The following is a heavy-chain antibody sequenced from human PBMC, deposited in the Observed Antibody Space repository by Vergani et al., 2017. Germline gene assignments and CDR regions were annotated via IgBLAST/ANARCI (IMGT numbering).Heavy chain of an antibody. J-gene: IGHJ5*02. Sequence: VQLVESGGGLVQPGGSLRLSCAASGFTFRNYAMTWVRQAPGRGLESVTFTRPHEDGAFYSASVRGRFTVSRDNSKNTLYLEMNRLNVDDTAIYYCGKTQGTVVGTWWFDPWGQGTPVTVSS. CDR2: TRPHEDGA. CDR1: GFTFRNYA. V-gene: IGHV3-30*02. CDR3: GKTQGTVVGTWWFDP. D-gene: IGHD1-7*01.